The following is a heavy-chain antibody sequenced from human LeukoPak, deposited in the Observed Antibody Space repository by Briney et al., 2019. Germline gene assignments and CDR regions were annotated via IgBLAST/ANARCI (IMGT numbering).Heavy chain of an antibody. CDR2: IYHSGST. D-gene: IGHD3-16*01. CDR1: GGSISSGGYS. CDR3: ARGGEGGKGFDY. V-gene: IGHV4-30-2*01. J-gene: IGHJ4*02. Sequence: SETLSLTCAVSGGSISSGGYSWSWIRQPPGKGLEWIGYIYHSGSTYYTPSLNSRITISVDRSKNQFSLKLSSVTAADTAVYYCARGGEGGKGFDYWGQGTLVTVSS.